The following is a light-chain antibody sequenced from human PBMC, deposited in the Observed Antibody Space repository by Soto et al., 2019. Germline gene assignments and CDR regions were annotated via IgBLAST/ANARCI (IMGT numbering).Light chain of an antibody. J-gene: IGKJ2*01. CDR1: QRVGSY. V-gene: IGKV3-11*01. CDR2: GAS. Sequence: EIVLTQSPATLSLSPGDRVTLSCRASQRVGSYLAWYQQKPGQAPRLLIYGASNRATGIPARFSGSGSGTDFTLTISSLEPEDFAVYFCQNRNNWPPDATFGQGTRLEIK. CDR3: QNRNNWPPDAT.